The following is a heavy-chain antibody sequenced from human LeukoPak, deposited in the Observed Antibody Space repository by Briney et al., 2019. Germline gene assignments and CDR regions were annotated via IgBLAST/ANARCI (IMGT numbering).Heavy chain of an antibody. D-gene: IGHD3-22*01. CDR2: INPNSGGT. V-gene: IGHV1-2*06. J-gene: IGHJ4*02. CDR1: GYTFTGYY. Sequence: ASVKVSCKASGYTFTGYYMHWVRQAPGQGLEWMGRINPNSGGTNYAQKFQGRVTMTRDTSISTAYLDLSRLRSYGTAVYSCARSNMAYYYDIGDCWGQGTQVNDSS. CDR3: ARSNMAYYYDIGDC.